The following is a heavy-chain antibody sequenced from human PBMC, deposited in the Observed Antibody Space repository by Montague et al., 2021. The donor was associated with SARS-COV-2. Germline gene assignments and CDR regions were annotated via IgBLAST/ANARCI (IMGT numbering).Heavy chain of an antibody. Sequence: CAISGGSVCSKSVAWNWIRQSPSRGLEWLGRTYYRSKWDSDYAEXVKXRLVITPDTSKNQVSLQLNSVIPGDTAVYFCASSGITLTGLDAFDIWGQGTMVTVSS. CDR3: ASSGITLTGLDAFDI. V-gene: IGHV6-1*01. CDR2: TYYRSKWDS. CDR1: GGSVCSKSVA. D-gene: IGHD3-9*01. J-gene: IGHJ3*02.